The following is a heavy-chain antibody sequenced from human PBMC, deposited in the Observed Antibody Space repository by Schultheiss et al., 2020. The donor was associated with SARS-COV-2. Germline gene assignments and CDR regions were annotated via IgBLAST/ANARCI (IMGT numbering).Heavy chain of an antibody. V-gene: IGHV4-59*01. CDR2: IYYSGSP. D-gene: IGHD6-13*01. CDR1: GDSITSYY. Sequence: SETLSLTCTVSGDSITSYYWSWIRQPPGKGLEWIGYIYYSGSPNYDPSLKSRVTISVDTSKNQLSLKLSSVTAADTAVYYCARETAVGSVFDYWGQGTLVTVSS. J-gene: IGHJ4*02. CDR3: ARETAVGSVFDY.